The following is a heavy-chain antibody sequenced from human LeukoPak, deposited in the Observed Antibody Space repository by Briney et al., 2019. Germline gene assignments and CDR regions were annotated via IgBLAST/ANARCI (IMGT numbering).Heavy chain of an antibody. J-gene: IGHJ4*02. CDR3: AKVRGLAAPGDY. Sequence: SGGSLRLSCAGSGFSFRMYAMNWVRQAPGKGLEWVSGLSGSGDNTYSAESVKGRFTISSDNSKNTVYLQMNSLRAEDTAVYYCAKVRGLAAPGDYWGQGTLVTVSS. V-gene: IGHV3-23*01. D-gene: IGHD6-6*01. CDR2: LSGSGDNT. CDR1: GFSFRMYA.